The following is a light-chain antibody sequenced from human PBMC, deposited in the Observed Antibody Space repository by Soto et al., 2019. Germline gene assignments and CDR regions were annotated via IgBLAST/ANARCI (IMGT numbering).Light chain of an antibody. CDR1: QSISMW. CDR3: QQYNDSFPYA. Sequence: DIQMTQSPSPLSASVGDRVTITCRASQSISMWLAWYQQKPGAAPKLLIYEASTLESGVPSRFSGSRSGTEVTLTVSSLQPDDFATYYCQQYNDSFPYAFGQGTQLEIK. CDR2: EAS. J-gene: IGKJ2*01. V-gene: IGKV1-5*03.